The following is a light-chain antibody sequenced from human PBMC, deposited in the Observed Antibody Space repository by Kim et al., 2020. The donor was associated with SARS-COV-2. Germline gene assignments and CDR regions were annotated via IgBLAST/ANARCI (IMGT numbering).Light chain of an antibody. CDR3: SSYIRGSTNYV. CDR1: SRDVGGYKY. Sequence: SIPTSRTGTSRDVGGYKYVSGYQQHPGKAPKLVIYEVSNRPSGVSNRFSGSKSGNTASLTISGLQAEDEADYYCSSYIRGSTNYVFGTGTKVTVL. CDR2: EVS. V-gene: IGLV2-14*01. J-gene: IGLJ1*01.